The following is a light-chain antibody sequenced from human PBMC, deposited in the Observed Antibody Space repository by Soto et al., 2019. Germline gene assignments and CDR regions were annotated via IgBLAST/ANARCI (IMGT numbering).Light chain of an antibody. CDR2: AAS. CDR3: QQYNSYSRT. J-gene: IGKJ1*01. V-gene: IGKV1-9*01. Sequence: DIQLTQSPSFLSASVGDRVTITCRASQGISSYLAWYQQKPGKAPKLLISAASTLQSGVPSRFSGSGSGTEFTLTIASLQPDDFATYYCQQYNSYSRTFGQGTKVDI. CDR1: QGISSY.